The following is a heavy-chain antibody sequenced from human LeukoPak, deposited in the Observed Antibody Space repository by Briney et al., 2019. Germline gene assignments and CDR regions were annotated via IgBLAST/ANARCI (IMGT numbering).Heavy chain of an antibody. V-gene: IGHV3-21*01. CDR2: ISSSSSYI. CDR1: GFTFSSYS. J-gene: IGHJ4*02. CDR3: ARDSESSGQY. D-gene: IGHD3-22*01. Sequence: GGSLRLSCAASGFTFSSYSMNWVRQAPGKGLEWVSSISSSSSYICYADSVKGRFTISRDNAKNSLYLQMSSLRAEDTAVYYCARDSESSGQYWGQGTLVTVSS.